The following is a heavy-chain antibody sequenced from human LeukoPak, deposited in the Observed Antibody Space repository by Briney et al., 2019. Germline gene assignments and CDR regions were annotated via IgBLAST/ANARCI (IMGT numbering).Heavy chain of an antibody. D-gene: IGHD1-1*01. CDR2: ITGSGGST. CDR1: GFTFNNYA. CDR3: AKSRSGSANWALQIFDN. V-gene: IGHV3-23*01. Sequence: GGSLRLSCAASGFTFNNYAMNWVRQAPGKGLEWVSAITGSGGSTYYADFVKGRFTISRDNSKNTLYLQMNSLRAEDTAVYFCAKSRSGSANWALQIFDNWGQGTLVTVSS. J-gene: IGHJ4*02.